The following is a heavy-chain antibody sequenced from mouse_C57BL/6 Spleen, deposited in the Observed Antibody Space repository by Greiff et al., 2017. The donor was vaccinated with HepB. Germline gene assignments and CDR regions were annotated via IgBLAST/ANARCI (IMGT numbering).Heavy chain of an antibody. V-gene: IGHV1-82*01. CDR3: ARPGSSYAMDY. CDR2: IYPGDGDT. Sequence: VQLQQSGPELVKPGASVKISCKASGYAFSSSWMNWVKQRPGKGLEWIGRIYPGDGDTNYNGKFKGKATLTADKSSSTAYMPLSSLTSEDSAVYFCARPGSSYAMDYWGQGTSVTVSS. J-gene: IGHJ4*01. CDR1: GYAFSSSW. D-gene: IGHD1-1*01.